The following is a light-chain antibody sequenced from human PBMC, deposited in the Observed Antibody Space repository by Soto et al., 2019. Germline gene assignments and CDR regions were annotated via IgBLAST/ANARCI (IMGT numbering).Light chain of an antibody. Sequence: DIQLTQSPSLLSASIGARVTITCRASQDISTYLAWYQQKPGKAPKLFIYEASTLQSGVPSRFSGSRSGTEFTLTISGLLPEDFAAYHCQQLYSLPFTFGQGTRLEIK. J-gene: IGKJ5*01. CDR1: QDISTY. V-gene: IGKV1-9*01. CDR2: EAS. CDR3: QQLYSLPFT.